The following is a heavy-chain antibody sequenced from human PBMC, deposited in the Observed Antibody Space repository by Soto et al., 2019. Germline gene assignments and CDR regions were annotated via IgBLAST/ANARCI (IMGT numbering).Heavy chain of an antibody. CDR2: IYYSGST. D-gene: IGHD6-19*01. CDR3: ARDPERQWLAHVDY. V-gene: IGHV4-31*03. Sequence: QVQLQESGPGLVKPSQTLSLTCTVSGGSISSGGYYWSWIRQHPGKGLEWIGYIYYSGSTYYNPSLKSRGTISVDTSKNQFSLKRSSVTAADTAVYYCARDPERQWLAHVDYWGQGTLVTVSS. J-gene: IGHJ4*02. CDR1: GGSISSGGYY.